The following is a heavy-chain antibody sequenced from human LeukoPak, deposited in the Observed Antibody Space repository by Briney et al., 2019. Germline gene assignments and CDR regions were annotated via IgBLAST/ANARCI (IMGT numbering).Heavy chain of an antibody. D-gene: IGHD5-12*01. CDR3: ARSFYSAYEDFDY. CDR1: GGSISSYY. CDR2: IYYTGST. Sequence: SETLSLTCTVSGGSISSYYWNWIRQPPGKGLEWIGYIYYTGSTSYNPSLKSRVTMSVDTSKSQFSLKLSSVTAADTAVYYCARSFYSAYEDFDYWGQGTLVTVSS. J-gene: IGHJ4*02. V-gene: IGHV4-59*08.